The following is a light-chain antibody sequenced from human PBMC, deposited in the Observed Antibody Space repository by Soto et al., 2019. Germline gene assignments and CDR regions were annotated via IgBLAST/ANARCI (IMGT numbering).Light chain of an antibody. Sequence: DIQLTQSPSFPSASVGDRVTITCRASQGISSYLAWYQQKPGKAPKVLIFDASTLQSGVPPRFSGSGSGTEFTLTISSLQPEDFASYYCQQLNSYPRTFGPGTKVEIK. CDR2: DAS. CDR1: QGISSY. CDR3: QQLNSYPRT. V-gene: IGKV1-9*01. J-gene: IGKJ1*01.